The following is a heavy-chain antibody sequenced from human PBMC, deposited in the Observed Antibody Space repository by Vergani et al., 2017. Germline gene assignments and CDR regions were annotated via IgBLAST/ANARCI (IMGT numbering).Heavy chain of an antibody. CDR1: GFTFSDYY. J-gene: IGHJ3*02. Sequence: VQLVESGGGLVKPGGSLRLSCAASGFTFSDYYMSWIRQAPGKGLEWVSYISSSGSTIYYADSVKGRFTISRDNAKNSLYLQMNSLRAEDTAVYYCASSITIFGVVIIRSAFDIWGQGTMVTVSS. D-gene: IGHD3-3*01. V-gene: IGHV3-11*01. CDR3: ASSITIFGVVIIRSAFDI. CDR2: ISSSGSTI.